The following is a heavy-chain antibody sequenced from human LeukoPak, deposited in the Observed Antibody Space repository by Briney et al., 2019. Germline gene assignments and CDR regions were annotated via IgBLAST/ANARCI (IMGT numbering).Heavy chain of an antibody. Sequence: ASVKVSCKASGYTSTSYDINWVRQATGQGLEWMGWMNPNSANTGYAQKFQGRVTMTRDTSISTAYMELSSLTSEDTAVYYCARGPSYGSGSYNIYGIDYWGQGTLVTVSS. J-gene: IGHJ4*02. V-gene: IGHV1-8*01. CDR2: MNPNSANT. CDR3: ARGPSYGSGSYNIYGIDY. D-gene: IGHD3-10*01. CDR1: GYTSTSYD.